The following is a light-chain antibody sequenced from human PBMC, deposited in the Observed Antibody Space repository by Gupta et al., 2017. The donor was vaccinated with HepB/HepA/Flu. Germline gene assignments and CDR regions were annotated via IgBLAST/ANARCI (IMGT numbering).Light chain of an antibody. CDR3: AAWDDNLHGYV. J-gene: IGLJ1*01. V-gene: IGLV1-44*01. Sequence: QSVLTQPPSASQNPGQRVTISCSGTSSNIGSNTVNWHQQFSGTAPKLLIYSDNQRPSGVPDRFSGSKSGTSASLAISGLQSEDEADYYCAAWDDNLHGYVFGSGTKVAVL. CDR2: SDN. CDR1: SSNIGSNT.